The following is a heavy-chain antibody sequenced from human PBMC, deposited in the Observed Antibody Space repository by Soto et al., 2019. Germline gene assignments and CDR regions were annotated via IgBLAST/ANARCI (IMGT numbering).Heavy chain of an antibody. D-gene: IGHD3-22*01. J-gene: IGHJ4*02. CDR1: GGSISSGGYY. Sequence: QVQLQESGPGLVKPSQTLSLTCTVSGGSISSGGYYWSWIRQHPGKALEWIGYIYYSGSTYYNTSLKSRVTISVDTSKNQFSLKLSSVTAADTAVYYCARGGYYDSSGYYYFDYWGQGTLVTVSS. CDR3: ARGGYYDSSGYYYFDY. CDR2: IYYSGST. V-gene: IGHV4-31*03.